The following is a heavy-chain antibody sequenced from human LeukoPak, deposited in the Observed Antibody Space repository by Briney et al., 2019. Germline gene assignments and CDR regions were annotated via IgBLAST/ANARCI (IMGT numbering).Heavy chain of an antibody. V-gene: IGHV4-59*08. CDR3: ARQGGSGIAGY. J-gene: IGHJ4*02. Sequence: SETLSLACTVSGGSISSYYWSWIRQPPGKGLEWIGYIYYSGSTNYNPSLKSRVTISVDTSKNQFSLKLSSVTAADTAVYYCARQGGSGIAGYWGQGTLVTVSS. CDR2: IYYSGST. D-gene: IGHD1-14*01. CDR1: GGSISSYY.